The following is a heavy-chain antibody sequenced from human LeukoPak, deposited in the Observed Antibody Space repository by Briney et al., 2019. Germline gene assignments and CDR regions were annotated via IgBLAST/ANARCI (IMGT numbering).Heavy chain of an antibody. CDR2: ISSSSSTI. CDR1: GFTFSSNS. CDR3: AKGDRSGSYSYFDY. D-gene: IGHD1-26*01. Sequence: PGGSLRLSCAASGFTFSSNSMSWVRQAPGKGLEWVSYISSSSSTIYYADSVKGRFTVSRDNAKNSLYLQMNSLRAEDTAVYYCAKGDRSGSYSYFDYWGQGTLVTVSS. V-gene: IGHV3-48*01. J-gene: IGHJ4*02.